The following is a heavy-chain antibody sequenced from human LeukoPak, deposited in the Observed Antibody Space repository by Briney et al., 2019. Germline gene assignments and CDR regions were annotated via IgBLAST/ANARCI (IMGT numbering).Heavy chain of an antibody. CDR1: GFTFSSYG. CDR2: ISYDGSNK. Sequence: GGSLRLSCAASGFTFSSYGMHWVRQAPGKGLEWVAVISYDGSNKYYADSVKGRFTISRDNSKNTLYLQMNSLRAEDTAVYYCAKWVDGSGSPDDYYYGMDVWGQGTTVTVSS. D-gene: IGHD3-10*01. V-gene: IGHV3-30*18. CDR3: AKWVDGSGSPDDYYYGMDV. J-gene: IGHJ6*02.